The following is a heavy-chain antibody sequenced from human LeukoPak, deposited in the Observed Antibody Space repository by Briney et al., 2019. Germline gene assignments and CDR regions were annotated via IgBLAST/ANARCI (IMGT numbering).Heavy chain of an antibody. CDR1: GGSISSYY. J-gene: IGHJ4*02. V-gene: IGHV4-59*01. D-gene: IGHD6-19*01. CDR2: IYYSGST. CDR3: ARDADSSGWYDY. Sequence: SETLSLTCTVSGGSISSYYWSWIRQPPGKGLEWIGYIYYSGSTNYNPSLKSRVTISVDTSKNQFSLKLSSVTAAATAVYYCARDADSSGWYDYWGQGTLVTVSS.